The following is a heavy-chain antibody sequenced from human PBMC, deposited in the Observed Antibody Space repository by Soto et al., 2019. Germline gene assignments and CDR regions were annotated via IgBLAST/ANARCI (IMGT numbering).Heavy chain of an antibody. J-gene: IGHJ5*02. CDR1: GGTFSSYA. V-gene: IGHV1-18*01. D-gene: IGHD6-6*01. CDR3: ARKSSSSSWFDP. CDR2: INPNSGGT. Sequence: ASVQVSCKPSGGTFSSYASSWVRQAPGQGLEWMGWINPNSGGTKYAPKFQGRVTMTTDTSTRTAYMELRSLRSDDTAVYYCARKSSSSSWFDPWGQGTLVTVSS.